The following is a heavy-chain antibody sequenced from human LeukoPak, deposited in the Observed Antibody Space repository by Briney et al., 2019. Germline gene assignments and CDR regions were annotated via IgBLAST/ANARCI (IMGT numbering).Heavy chain of an antibody. J-gene: IGHJ4*02. CDR3: ARHSSGGRYLDY. CDR2: FSPSGGST. D-gene: IGHD2-15*01. Sequence: ASVKASCKASGYTFTSYFMHWVRQAPGQGLEWMGIFSPSGGSTSFAQRFQGRVTMTRDTSTSTVYMELSSLRSEDTAVYYCARHSSGGRYLDYWGQGTLVTVSS. CDR1: GYTFTSYF. V-gene: IGHV1-46*01.